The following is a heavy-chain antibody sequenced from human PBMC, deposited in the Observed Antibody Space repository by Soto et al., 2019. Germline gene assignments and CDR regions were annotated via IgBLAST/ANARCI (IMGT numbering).Heavy chain of an antibody. Sequence: ASVKVSCKASGYTFTSYGISWVRQAPGQGLEWMGWSSGYNGNTNYAQKFQGRVTITADKSTSTAYMELSSLRSEDTAVYYCGYSSGWFSSWFDPWGQGTLVTVSS. CDR2: SSGYNGNT. CDR1: GYTFTSYG. D-gene: IGHD6-19*01. CDR3: GYSSGWFSSWFDP. V-gene: IGHV1-18*01. J-gene: IGHJ5*02.